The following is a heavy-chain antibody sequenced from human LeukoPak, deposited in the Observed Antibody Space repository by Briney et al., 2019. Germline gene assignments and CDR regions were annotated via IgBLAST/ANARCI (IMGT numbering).Heavy chain of an antibody. CDR3: ASSSSWTSGMDV. D-gene: IGHD6-13*01. CDR2: ISSGSSYI. CDR1: GFTFSSYS. Sequence: GGSLRLSCAASGFTFSSYSMNWVRQAPGKGLEWVSSISSGSSYIYNADSVKGRFTISRDNAKNSLSLQMNSLRAEDTAVYYCASSSSWTSGMDVWGQGTTVTVSS. V-gene: IGHV3-21*01. J-gene: IGHJ6*02.